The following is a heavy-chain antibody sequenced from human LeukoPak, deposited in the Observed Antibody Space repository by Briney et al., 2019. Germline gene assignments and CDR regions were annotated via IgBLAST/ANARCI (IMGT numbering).Heavy chain of an antibody. V-gene: IGHV3-30-3*01. Sequence: HPGGSLRLSCAASGFTFSNYPMHWVRQAPGKGLEWVAVISYDGSNKYYADSVKGRFTISRDNSKNTLYLQMNSLRAEDTAMYYCARQATEWNFDYWGQGTPVTVSS. CDR2: ISYDGSNK. J-gene: IGHJ4*02. CDR3: ARQATEWNFDY. D-gene: IGHD3-3*01. CDR1: GFTFSNYP.